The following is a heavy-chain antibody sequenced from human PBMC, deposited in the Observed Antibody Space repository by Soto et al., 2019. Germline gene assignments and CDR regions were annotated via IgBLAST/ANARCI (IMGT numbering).Heavy chain of an antibody. J-gene: IGHJ4*02. CDR3: ARLGYYDSSGYK. CDR2: IYYSGST. CDR1: GGSISSSSYY. Sequence: QLQLQESGPGLVKPSETLSLTCTVSGGSISSSSYYWGWIRQPPGKGLEWIGSIYYSGSTYYNPSLKSRVTISVDTSKNQFSLKLSSVTAADTAVYYCARLGYYDSSGYKWGQGTLVTVSS. V-gene: IGHV4-39*01. D-gene: IGHD3-22*01.